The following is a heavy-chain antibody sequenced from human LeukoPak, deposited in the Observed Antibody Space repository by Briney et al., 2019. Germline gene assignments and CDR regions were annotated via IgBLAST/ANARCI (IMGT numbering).Heavy chain of an antibody. Sequence: SETLSLTCAVYGGSFSGYYWSWIRQPPGKGLEWIGETNHSGSTNYNPSLKSRVTISVDTSKNQFSLKLSSVTAADTAVYYCARGRVGYSYGYGTFDYWGQGTLVTVSS. CDR3: ARGRVGYSYGYGTFDY. J-gene: IGHJ4*02. CDR2: TNHSGST. D-gene: IGHD5-18*01. CDR1: GGSFSGYY. V-gene: IGHV4-34*01.